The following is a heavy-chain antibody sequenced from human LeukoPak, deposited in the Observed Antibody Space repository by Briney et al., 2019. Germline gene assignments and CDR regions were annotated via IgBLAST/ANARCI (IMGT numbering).Heavy chain of an antibody. Sequence: SETLSLTCTVSGGSISSGSYYWSWIRQPAGKGLEWIGRIYTTESTNYNPSLKSRVTISVDTSKNQFSLKLSSVTAADTAVYYCARLKAATYYFDSWGQGTLVTVSS. V-gene: IGHV4-61*02. D-gene: IGHD2-15*01. CDR1: GGSISSGSYY. CDR3: ARLKAATYYFDS. J-gene: IGHJ4*02. CDR2: IYTTEST.